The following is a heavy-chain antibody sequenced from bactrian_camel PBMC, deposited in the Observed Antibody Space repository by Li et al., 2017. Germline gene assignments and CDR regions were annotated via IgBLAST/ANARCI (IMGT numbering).Heavy chain of an antibody. CDR2: INSRTDDST. Sequence: VQLVESGGGLVQPGGSLRLSCAASGFTFDNYAMSWVRQAPGKGLEWVSGINSRTDDSTVYAESVKGRFTISIDNAKTTLYLQLSSLKTEDTAMYFCASLYNRYWGQGTQVTVS. J-gene: IGHJ4*01. V-gene: IGHV3S42*01. CDR3: ASLYNRY. D-gene: IGHD2*01. CDR1: GFTFDNYA.